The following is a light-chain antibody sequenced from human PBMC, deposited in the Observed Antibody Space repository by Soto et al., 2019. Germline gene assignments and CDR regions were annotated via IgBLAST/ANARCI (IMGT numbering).Light chain of an antibody. CDR3: CSYAGSYPFV. V-gene: IGLV2-11*01. CDR2: DVD. CDR1: SSDVGGYNY. Sequence: QPVLTQPRSVSGSPGQSVTISWTGTSSDVGGYNYVSWYQHHPGKAPKLMIYDVDKRPSGVPGRFSGSKSGNTASLTISGLQAEDEADYYCCSYAGSYPFVFGTGTKVTVL. J-gene: IGLJ1*01.